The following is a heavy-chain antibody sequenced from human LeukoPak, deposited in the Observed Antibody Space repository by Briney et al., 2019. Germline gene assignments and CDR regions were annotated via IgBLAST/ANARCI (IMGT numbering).Heavy chain of an antibody. D-gene: IGHD5-18*01. V-gene: IGHV3-30*04. J-gene: IGHJ4*02. CDR3: AKEDGAGRYSYGYGFDY. CDR1: GFPFSSYA. CDR2: ISYDGSNK. Sequence: GGSLRLSCAASGFPFSSYAMHWVRQAPGKGLEWVAVISYDGSNKYYADSVKGRFTISRDNSKNTLYLQMNSLRAEDTAVYYCAKEDGAGRYSYGYGFDYWGQGTLVTVSS.